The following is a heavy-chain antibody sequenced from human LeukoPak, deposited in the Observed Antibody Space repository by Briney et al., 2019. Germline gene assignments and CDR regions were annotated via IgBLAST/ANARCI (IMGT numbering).Heavy chain of an antibody. Sequence: PSETLSLTCTVSGDSMRTSDHYWSSIRQHICKGPETVGFINHRGTINHNPSRKNRVAISVDASKNHSSLRLTTMTAADTAVYFCPRGGHRFGGFYFDYWGQGILATASS. D-gene: IGHD3-10*01. CDR3: PRGGHRFGGFYFDY. CDR2: INHRGTI. CDR1: GDSMRTSDHY. V-gene: IGHV4-31*03. J-gene: IGHJ4*02.